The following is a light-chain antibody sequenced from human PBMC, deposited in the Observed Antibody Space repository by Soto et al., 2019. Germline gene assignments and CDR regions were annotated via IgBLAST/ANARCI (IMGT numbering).Light chain of an antibody. CDR2: AAS. V-gene: IGKV1D-8*01. Sequence: VIWMTQSPSLHSASTGDRVTISCRVSQGVSSYLAWYQQKPGKAPELLIYAASTLQSGVPSRFSGSGSGTDFTLTISRLQSEDFATYYCQQYYSFPPTFGQGTKVEIK. J-gene: IGKJ1*01. CDR3: QQYYSFPPT. CDR1: QGVSSY.